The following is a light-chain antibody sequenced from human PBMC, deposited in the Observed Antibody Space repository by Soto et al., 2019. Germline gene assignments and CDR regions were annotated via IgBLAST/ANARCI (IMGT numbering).Light chain of an antibody. Sequence: QSALTQPRSVSGSPGQSVTLSCTGTSSDVGGYHYVSRYQYHPGKAPKIIIYDVNKRPSGVPDRFSGSKSGNTASLTISGLQTEDEADYYCCSYAGSYTLVFGGGTKVTVL. CDR1: SSDVGGYHY. CDR3: CSYAGSYTLV. CDR2: DVN. J-gene: IGLJ2*01. V-gene: IGLV2-11*01.